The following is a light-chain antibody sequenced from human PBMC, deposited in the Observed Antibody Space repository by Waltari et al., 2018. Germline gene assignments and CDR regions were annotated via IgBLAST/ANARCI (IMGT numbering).Light chain of an antibody. Sequence: QSALTQPPSASGSPGPSVTIPCTGTRSAFGTFIFVSWYQQHPGKAPKVIIYEVTKRSSGVPDRFSGSKSGNTASLTVSGLQAEDEADYYCSSFAGRWVFGGGTKLTVL. V-gene: IGLV2-8*01. CDR2: EVT. CDR1: RSAFGTFIF. J-gene: IGLJ3*02. CDR3: SSFAGRWV.